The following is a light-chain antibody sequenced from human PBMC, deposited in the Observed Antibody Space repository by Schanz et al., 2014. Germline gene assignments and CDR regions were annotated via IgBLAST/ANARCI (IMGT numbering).Light chain of an antibody. CDR3: SSYTSSSTPLV. V-gene: IGLV2-14*03. Sequence: QSALTQPASVSGSPGQSITISCTGTSSDVGSYNFVSWYQQHPGKAPKLMIYDVTNRPSGVSNRFSGSKSGIAASLTISGLQAEDEADYYCSSYTSSSTPLVFGGGTKLTVL. J-gene: IGLJ3*02. CDR2: DVT. CDR1: SSDVGSYNF.